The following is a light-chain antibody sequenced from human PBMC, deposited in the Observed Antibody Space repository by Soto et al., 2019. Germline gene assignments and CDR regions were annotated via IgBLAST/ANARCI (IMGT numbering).Light chain of an antibody. V-gene: IGLV1-47*02. CDR2: SNN. CDR3: AAWDDSVSGPV. J-gene: IGLJ3*02. CDR1: SSNIGSNY. Sequence: QSVLTQPPSASGTPGQRVTISCSGSSSNIGSNYVYWYQQLPGTAPELLMYSNNQRPSGVPDRFSGSKSGTSASLAISGLRSEDEAYYYCAAWDDSVSGPVFGGGTQLTVL.